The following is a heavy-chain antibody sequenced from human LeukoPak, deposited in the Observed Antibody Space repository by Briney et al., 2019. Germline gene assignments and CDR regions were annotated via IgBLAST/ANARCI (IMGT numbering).Heavy chain of an antibody. V-gene: IGHV3-11*04. D-gene: IGHD6-6*01. J-gene: IGHJ6*03. Sequence: PGGSLRLSCAASGFTFSDYYMSWIRQAPGKGLEWVSYISSSGSTIYYADSVKGRFTISRDNAKNSLYLQMNSLRAEDTAVYYCARGLYSSSSTLDRYYMDVWGKGTTVTVSS. CDR3: ARGLYSSSSTLDRYYMDV. CDR2: ISSSGSTI. CDR1: GFTFSDYY.